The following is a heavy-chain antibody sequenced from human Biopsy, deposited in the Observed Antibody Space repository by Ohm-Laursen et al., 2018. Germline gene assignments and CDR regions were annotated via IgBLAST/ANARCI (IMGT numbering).Heavy chain of an antibody. CDR2: IDHTGGT. J-gene: IGHJ4*02. Sequence: TLSLTCAVYGGPFSGYFWTWIRQAPGKGLEWIGDIDHTGGTNYNPSPKSQVNISQDRSKNQFSLRLDSVTAADTAVYYCARSVDITVVRGYYFDFWGQGTLVTVSS. D-gene: IGHD3-10*01. V-gene: IGHV4-34*01. CDR1: GGPFSGYF. CDR3: ARSVDITVVRGYYFDF.